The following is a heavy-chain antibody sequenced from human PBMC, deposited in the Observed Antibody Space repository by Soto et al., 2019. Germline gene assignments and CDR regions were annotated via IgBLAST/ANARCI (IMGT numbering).Heavy chain of an antibody. Sequence: ESLKSSCKGSAFSLTSYWISWVRQMPGNGLEWMGKIDPSDSYTNYSPSFQGHVTISADKSISTAYLQWSSLKASDTAMYYCARHRYRDAFDIWGQGTMVTVSS. CDR2: IDPSDSYT. J-gene: IGHJ3*02. CDR3: ARHRYRDAFDI. D-gene: IGHD1-26*01. V-gene: IGHV5-10-1*01. CDR1: AFSLTSYW.